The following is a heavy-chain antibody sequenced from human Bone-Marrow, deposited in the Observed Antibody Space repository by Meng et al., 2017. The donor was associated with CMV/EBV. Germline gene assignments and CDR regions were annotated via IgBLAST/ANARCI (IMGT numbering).Heavy chain of an antibody. Sequence: GGSLRLSYAASGFTFSSYGMHWVRQAPGKGLEWVAFIRYDGSNKYYADSVKGRFTISRDNSKNTLYLQMNSLRAEDTAVYYCARDPQIRFLEWDASWWFDPWGQGTLVTVSS. D-gene: IGHD3-3*01. CDR2: IRYDGSNK. CDR3: ARDPQIRFLEWDASWWFDP. J-gene: IGHJ5*02. V-gene: IGHV3-30*02. CDR1: GFTFSSYG.